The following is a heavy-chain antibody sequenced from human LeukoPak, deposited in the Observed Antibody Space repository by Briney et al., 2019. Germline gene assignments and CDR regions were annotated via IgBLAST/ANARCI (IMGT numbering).Heavy chain of an antibody. Sequence: PGGSLRLSCAASGFTFSSYGMHWVRQAPGKGLELVAFIRYDGSNKYYADSVKGRFTISRDNSKNTLYLQMNSLRAEDTAVYYCAKGGPESTEFDYWGQGTLVTVSS. CDR1: GFTFSSYG. J-gene: IGHJ4*02. CDR2: IRYDGSNK. V-gene: IGHV3-30*02. CDR3: AKGGPESTEFDY.